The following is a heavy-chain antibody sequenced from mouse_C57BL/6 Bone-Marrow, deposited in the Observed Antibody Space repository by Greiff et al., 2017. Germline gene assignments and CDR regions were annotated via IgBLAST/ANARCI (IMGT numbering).Heavy chain of an antibody. CDR1: LFTFISYA. CDR3: ARDGRLPAWFAY. Sequence: VMLLSSWLFLVKPLGSLNLSFSASLFTFISYAMSCFLHTPAKRLEWVATISDGGSYTYYPDNVKGRFTISRDNAKNNLYLQMSHLKSEDTAMYYCARDGRLPAWFAYWGQGTLVTVSA. D-gene: IGHD2-4*01. CDR2: ISDGGSYT. V-gene: IGHV5-4*01. J-gene: IGHJ3*01.